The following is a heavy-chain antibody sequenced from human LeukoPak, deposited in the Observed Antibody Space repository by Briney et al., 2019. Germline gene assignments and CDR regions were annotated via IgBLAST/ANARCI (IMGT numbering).Heavy chain of an antibody. V-gene: IGHV4-39*07. J-gene: IGHJ6*02. CDR1: GGSISSSSYY. Sequence: SETLSLTCTVSGGSISSSSYYWGWIRQPPGKGLEWIGIIYYSGSTYYNPSLKSRVTISVDTSKNQFSLKLTSVTVADTAVYYCARLTQGWVCSSTGCSSDVWGQGTTVTVSS. CDR3: ARLTQGWVCSSTGCSSDV. CDR2: IYYSGST. D-gene: IGHD2-2*01.